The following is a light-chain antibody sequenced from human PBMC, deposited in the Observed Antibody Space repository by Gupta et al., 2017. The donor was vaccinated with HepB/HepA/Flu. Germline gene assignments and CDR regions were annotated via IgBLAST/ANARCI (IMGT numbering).Light chain of an antibody. Sequence: DIQMTQSPSTLSASVGDRVTITCRASQSISSWLAWYQQKPGKAPKLLIYKASSLESGVPSRFSGSGSGTEFTLTISSLQPDDFATYYCQQYNSYSSWTFGQGTXVEIK. CDR3: QQYNSYSSWT. CDR2: KAS. V-gene: IGKV1-5*03. J-gene: IGKJ1*01. CDR1: QSISSW.